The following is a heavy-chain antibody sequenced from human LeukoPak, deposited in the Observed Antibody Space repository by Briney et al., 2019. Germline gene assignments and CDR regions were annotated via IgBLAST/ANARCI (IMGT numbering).Heavy chain of an antibody. J-gene: IGHJ4*02. V-gene: IGHV3-74*01. D-gene: IGHD2-2*01. CDR3: ARGPRYELLFDY. CDR2: INRDGLST. CDR1: GFNFGDSW. Sequence: GGSLRLSCAASGFNFGDSWMHWVRQVPGKGLVWVSRINRDGLSTSYAEAVKGRFTISRDNAKNTVYLQMDSLRVEDTAVYFCARGPRYELLFDYWGQGTLVTVSS.